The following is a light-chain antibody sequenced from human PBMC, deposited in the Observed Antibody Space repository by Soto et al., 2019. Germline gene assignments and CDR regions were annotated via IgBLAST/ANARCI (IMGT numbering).Light chain of an antibody. CDR2: GAS. J-gene: IGKJ5*01. Sequence: EIVLTQSPGTLSLSPGERATLSCRASQSVSSNYLAWYQQKPGQAPRLLIYGASSRATGIPDRFSGSGSGTDFTLTISSLQSEDFAVYYCQQYNNWPLITFGQGTRLEIK. V-gene: IGKV3-20*01. CDR3: QQYNNWPLIT. CDR1: QSVSSNY.